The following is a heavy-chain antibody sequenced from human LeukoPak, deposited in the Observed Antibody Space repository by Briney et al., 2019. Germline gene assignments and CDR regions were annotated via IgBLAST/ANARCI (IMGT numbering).Heavy chain of an antibody. CDR3: ARGPKRITMIVVVQKGFDY. CDR2: INHSGST. Sequence: ETLSLTCAVYGGSFSGYYWSWIRQPPGKGLEWIGEINHSGSTNYNPSLKSRVTISVDTPKNQFSLKLSSVTAADTAVYYCARGPKRITMIVVVQKGFDYWGQGTLVTVSS. J-gene: IGHJ4*02. CDR1: GGSFSGYY. V-gene: IGHV4-34*01. D-gene: IGHD3-22*01.